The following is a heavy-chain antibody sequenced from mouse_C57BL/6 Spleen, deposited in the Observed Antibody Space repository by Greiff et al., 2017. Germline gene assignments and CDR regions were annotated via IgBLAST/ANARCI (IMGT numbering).Heavy chain of an antibody. CDR2: ISSGSSTI. CDR3: ATGFYAMDY. Sequence: EVQGVESGGGLVKPGGSLKLSCAASGFTFSDYGMHWVRQAPEKGLEWVAYISSGSSTIYYAGTVKGRFTISRDNAKNTLFLQMTSLRSEDTAMYYCATGFYAMDYWGQGTSVTVSS. J-gene: IGHJ4*01. CDR1: GFTFSDYG. V-gene: IGHV5-17*01.